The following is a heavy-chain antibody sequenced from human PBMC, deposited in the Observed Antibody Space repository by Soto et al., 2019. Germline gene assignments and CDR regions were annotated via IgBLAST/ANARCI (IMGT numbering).Heavy chain of an antibody. CDR2: IYPGDSDT. Sequence: GESLKISCKGSGYSFTSYWIGWVRQMPGKGLEWMGIIYPGDSDTRYSPSFQGQVTISADKSISTAYLQWSSLKASDTAMYYCARHNLPSSGSDCYYYGMDVWGQGTTVTVSS. J-gene: IGHJ6*02. V-gene: IGHV5-51*01. CDR3: ARHNLPSSGSDCYYYGMDV. CDR1: GYSFTSYW. D-gene: IGHD1-26*01.